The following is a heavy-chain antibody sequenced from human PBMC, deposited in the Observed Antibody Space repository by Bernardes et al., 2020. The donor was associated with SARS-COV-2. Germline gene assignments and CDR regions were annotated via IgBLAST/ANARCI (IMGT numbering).Heavy chain of an antibody. J-gene: IGHJ4*02. CDR1: GSTLSVLS. CDR3: PTDSIFGVVVYALTH. CDR2: PDPVYGEK. D-gene: IGHD3-3*01. Sequence: ASVKVSCKVSGSTLSVLSMHWVRQVPGKGLEWMGGPDPVYGEKIYAQKFQGRVTLTEDTSTDTAYMELSNLRSEDTAVYYCPTDSIFGVVVYALTHCGQGALVTVTS. V-gene: IGHV1-24*01.